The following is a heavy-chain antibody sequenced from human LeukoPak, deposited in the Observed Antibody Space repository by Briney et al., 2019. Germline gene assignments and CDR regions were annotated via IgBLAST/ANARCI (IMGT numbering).Heavy chain of an antibody. CDR2: MYDIGRT. Sequence: SETLSLTCTVPGGSFSSHYWSWIRQPPGKGLEWIGYMYDIGRTKDNPSLNSRVTVSADTSKSQFSLRLSSVTAADTAVYYCATIKRGSIYGYFDFWGQGILVTVSS. CDR1: GGSFSSHY. J-gene: IGHJ4*02. V-gene: IGHV4-59*11. CDR3: ATIKRGSIYGYFDF. D-gene: IGHD5-18*01.